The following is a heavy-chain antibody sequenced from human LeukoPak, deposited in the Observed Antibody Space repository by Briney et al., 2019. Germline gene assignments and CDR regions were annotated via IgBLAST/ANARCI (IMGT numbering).Heavy chain of an antibody. V-gene: IGHV3-7*01. Sequence: GGSLRLSCEVSGFGISNYWMTWVRQAPGKGLEWVANIKQDGSEKYYVDSVKGRFTISRDNAKNSLYLQMNSLRAEDTAVYYCARMYYDFWSGYPRAEYFQHWGQGTLVTVSS. CDR2: IKQDGSEK. D-gene: IGHD3-3*01. CDR1: GFGISNYW. CDR3: ARMYYDFWSGYPRAEYFQH. J-gene: IGHJ1*01.